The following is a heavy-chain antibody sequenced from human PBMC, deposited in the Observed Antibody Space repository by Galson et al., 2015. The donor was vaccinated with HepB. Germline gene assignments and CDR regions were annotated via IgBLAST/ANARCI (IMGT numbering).Heavy chain of an antibody. CDR2: INSDGSST. V-gene: IGHV3-74*01. Sequence: SLRLSCAASGFTFSSYWMHWVRQAPGKGLVWVSRINSDGSSTSYADSVKGRFTISRDNAKNTLYLQMNSLRAEDTAVYYCARDPWSNYDFWSGYSYYWGQGTLVTVSS. CDR1: GFTFSSYW. J-gene: IGHJ4*02. CDR3: ARDPWSNYDFWSGYSYY. D-gene: IGHD3-3*01.